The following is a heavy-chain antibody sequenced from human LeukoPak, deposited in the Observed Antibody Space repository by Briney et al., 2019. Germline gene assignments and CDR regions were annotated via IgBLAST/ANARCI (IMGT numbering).Heavy chain of an antibody. CDR3: ARGEGDSGGNFVGDY. CDR1: GFTFSSFW. CDR2: ISSSSNYI. J-gene: IGHJ4*02. D-gene: IGHD4-23*01. V-gene: IGHV3-21*01. Sequence: GGSLRLSCAASGFTFSSFWIYWVRHAPGKGLEWVSSISSSSNYIYYADSVKGRFTLSRDNAKNSLWLQMNSLRAEDTAVYYCARGEGDSGGNFVGDYWGQGTLVTVSS.